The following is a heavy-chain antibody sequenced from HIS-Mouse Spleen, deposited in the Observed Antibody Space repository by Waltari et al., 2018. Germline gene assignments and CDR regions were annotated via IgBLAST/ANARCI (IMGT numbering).Heavy chain of an antibody. CDR2: IYYSGST. J-gene: IGHJ2*01. Sequence: QLQLQESGPGLVKPSETLSLPCTVSGGSIRSSSSYWGWFRQPPGKGLEWIGSIYYSGSTYYNPSLKSRVTISVDTSKNQFSLKLSSVTAADTAVYYCAREIPYSSSWYDWYFDLWGRGTLVTVSS. CDR3: AREIPYSSSWYDWYFDL. CDR1: GGSIRSSSSY. D-gene: IGHD6-13*01. V-gene: IGHV4-39*07.